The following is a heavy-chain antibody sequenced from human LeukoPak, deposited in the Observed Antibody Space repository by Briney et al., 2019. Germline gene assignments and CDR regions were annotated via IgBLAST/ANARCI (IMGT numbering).Heavy chain of an antibody. CDR3: ARVKVVTPIWFDP. Sequence: PSETLSLTCAVCGGSFSGYYWSWIRQPPGKGLEWIGEINHSGSTNYNPSLKSRVTISVDTSKNQFSLKLSSVTAADTAVYYCARVKVVTPIWFDPWGQGTLVTVSS. V-gene: IGHV4-34*01. CDR2: INHSGST. D-gene: IGHD4-23*01. J-gene: IGHJ5*02. CDR1: GGSFSGYY.